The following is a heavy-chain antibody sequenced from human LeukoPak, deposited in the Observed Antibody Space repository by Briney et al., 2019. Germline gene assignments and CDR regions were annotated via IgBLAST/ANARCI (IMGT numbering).Heavy chain of an antibody. CDR1: GFTFRNFW. CDR2: IKDDGSDK. CDR3: ARDYSSGWRASSYYFDY. Sequence: GGSLRLSCGASGFTFRNFWVNWVRQAPGKGLEWVANIKDDGSDKYYVDSVKGRFSISKGNAKNSLYLQMNSLRAEDTAVYYCARDYSSGWRASSYYFDYWGQGTLVTVSS. D-gene: IGHD6-19*01. V-gene: IGHV3-7*01. J-gene: IGHJ4*02.